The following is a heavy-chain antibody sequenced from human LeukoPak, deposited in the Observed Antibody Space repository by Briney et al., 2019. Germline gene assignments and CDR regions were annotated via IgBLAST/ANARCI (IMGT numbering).Heavy chain of an antibody. CDR1: GFTFSSYE. CDR3: ARSLHDYGDYVLNLFDP. D-gene: IGHD4-17*01. CDR2: ISSSGVTI. J-gene: IGHJ5*02. V-gene: IGHV3-48*03. Sequence: PGGSLRLSCAASGFTFSSYEMNWVRQAPGKGLEWVSYISSSGVTIYYADSVKGRFTISRDNAKNSLYLQMNSLRAEDTAVYYCARSLHDYGDYVLNLFDPWGQGTLVTVSS.